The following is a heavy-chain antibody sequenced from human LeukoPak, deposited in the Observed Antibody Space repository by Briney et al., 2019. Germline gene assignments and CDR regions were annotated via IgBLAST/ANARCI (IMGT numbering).Heavy chain of an antibody. CDR2: TYNSGTT. J-gene: IGHJ4*02. V-gene: IGHV4-59*08. Sequence: SETLSLTCTVSGGSISTYYWSWIRQPPGKRLEWIGSTYNSGTTNYNPSLKSRVAISVDTSKNQLSLKLSSVTAADTAMYYCAGGLQWLAHDCWGQGTLVTVSS. CDR1: GGSISTYY. D-gene: IGHD6-19*01. CDR3: AGGLQWLAHDC.